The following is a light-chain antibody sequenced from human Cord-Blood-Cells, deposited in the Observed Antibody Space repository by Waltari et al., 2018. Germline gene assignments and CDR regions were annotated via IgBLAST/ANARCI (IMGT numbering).Light chain of an antibody. CDR3: QQSYSTLYS. Sequence: DIQMTQSPSSLSASVGDRVTITCRSSQSISSYLNWYQQKPGKAPKLLIYAASSLQSGVPSRFSGCGSGTDFTLTISSLQPEDFATYYCQQSYSTLYSFGQETKLEIK. CDR2: AAS. J-gene: IGKJ2*03. V-gene: IGKV1-39*01. CDR1: QSISSY.